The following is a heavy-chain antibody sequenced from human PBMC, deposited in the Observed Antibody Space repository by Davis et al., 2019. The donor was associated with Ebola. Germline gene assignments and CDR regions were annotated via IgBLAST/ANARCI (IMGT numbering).Heavy chain of an antibody. Sequence: GESLKISCAASGFTFSDYYMSWIRQAPGKGLEWVSYISSSGSTIYYADSVKGRFTISRDNAKNSLYLQMNSLRAEDTALYYCAKDPTPFYSSSTGEFDYWGQGTLVTVSS. CDR1: GFTFSDYY. J-gene: IGHJ4*02. D-gene: IGHD6-6*01. CDR3: AKDPTPFYSSSTGEFDY. V-gene: IGHV3-11*01. CDR2: ISSSGSTI.